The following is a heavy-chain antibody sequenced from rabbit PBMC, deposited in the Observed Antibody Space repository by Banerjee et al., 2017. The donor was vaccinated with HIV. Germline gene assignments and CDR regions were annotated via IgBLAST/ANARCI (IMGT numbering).Heavy chain of an antibody. D-gene: IGHD2-1*01. J-gene: IGHJ4*01. CDR2: IVTGSSGRT. CDR1: GFSFSSSYW. V-gene: IGHV1S40*01. Sequence: QSLEESGGDLVKPGASLTLTCTASGFSFSSSYWMCWVRQAPGKGLEWIACIVTGSSGRTYYASWAKGRFTITKTSSTTVTLQMTSLTAADTATYFCAKAPYYYGDYGYDLWGQGTLVTVS. CDR3: AKAPYYYGDYGYDL.